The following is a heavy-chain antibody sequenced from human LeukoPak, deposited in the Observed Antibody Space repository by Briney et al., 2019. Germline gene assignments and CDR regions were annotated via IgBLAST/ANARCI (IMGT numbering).Heavy chain of an antibody. CDR1: GGSISSGGYS. CDR3: ARGGYYDAFDI. Sequence: SETLSLTCTVSGGSISSGGYSWSWIRQHPGKGLEWIGYIYYSGSTYYNPSLKSRVTISVDTSKNQFSLKLSSVTAADTAVYYCARGGYYDAFDIWGQGTMVTVSS. V-gene: IGHV4-31*03. CDR2: IYYSGST. J-gene: IGHJ3*02. D-gene: IGHD2-8*01.